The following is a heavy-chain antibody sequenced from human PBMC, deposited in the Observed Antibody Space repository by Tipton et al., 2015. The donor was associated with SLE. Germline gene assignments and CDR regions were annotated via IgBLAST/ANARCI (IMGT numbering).Heavy chain of an antibody. J-gene: IGHJ4*02. CDR3: AKDLEEMAYAFDY. CDR1: GFTFSSYW. Sequence: GSLRLSCAASGFTFSSYWMSWVRQAPGKGLEWVANIKQDGSEKYYVDSVKGRFTISRDNSKNTLYLQMNSLRAEDTAVYYCAKDLEEMAYAFDYWGQGTLVTVSS. D-gene: IGHD5-24*01. CDR2: IKQDGSEK. V-gene: IGHV3-7*01.